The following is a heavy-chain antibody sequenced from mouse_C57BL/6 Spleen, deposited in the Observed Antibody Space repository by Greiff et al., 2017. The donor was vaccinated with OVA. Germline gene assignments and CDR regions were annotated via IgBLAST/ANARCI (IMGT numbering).Heavy chain of an antibody. Sequence: QVQLQQPGAELVRPGSSVKLSCKASGYTFTSYWMHWVKQRPIQGLEWIGNIDPSDSETNYNQKFKDKATLTVDKSSSTAYMQLSSLTSEDSAVYYCARRRDYYGSSYNAMDYWGQGTSVTVSS. D-gene: IGHD1-1*01. CDR1: GYTFTSYW. CDR2: IDPSDSET. V-gene: IGHV1-52*01. CDR3: ARRRDYYGSSYNAMDY. J-gene: IGHJ4*01.